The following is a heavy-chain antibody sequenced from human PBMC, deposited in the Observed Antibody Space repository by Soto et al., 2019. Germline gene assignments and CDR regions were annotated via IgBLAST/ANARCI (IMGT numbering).Heavy chain of an antibody. D-gene: IGHD3-10*01. J-gene: IGHJ6*02. Sequence: ASVKVSCKASGYTFTSYYMHWVRQAPGQGLEWMGIINPSGGSTSYAQKFQGRVTMTRDTSTSTVYMELSSLRSEDTAVYYCARMLVRGVNIYYYGMDVWGQGTTVTVSS. CDR1: GYTFTSYY. V-gene: IGHV1-46*01. CDR3: ARMLVRGVNIYYYGMDV. CDR2: INPSGGST.